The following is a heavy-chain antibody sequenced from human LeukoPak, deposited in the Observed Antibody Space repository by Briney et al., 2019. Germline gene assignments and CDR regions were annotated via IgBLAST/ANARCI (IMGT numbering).Heavy chain of an antibody. Sequence: PGGSLRLSCAASGFTFSTYSMNWVRQAPGKGLEWVSSISSSSSSLYYAGSVMGRFTISRDNAKNSLYLQVNSLRAEDTAVYYCAKEEVRGVYYFDYWGQGTLVTVSS. D-gene: IGHD3-10*01. CDR1: GFTFSTYS. V-gene: IGHV3-21*06. CDR2: ISSSSSSL. CDR3: AKEEVRGVYYFDY. J-gene: IGHJ4*02.